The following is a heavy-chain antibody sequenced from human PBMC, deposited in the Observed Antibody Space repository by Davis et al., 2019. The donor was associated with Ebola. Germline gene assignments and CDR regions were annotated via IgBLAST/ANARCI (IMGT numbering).Heavy chain of an antibody. Sequence: SETLSLTCAVYGGSFSGYYWTWIRQPPGKGLEWIAYMYNGGSANYNPSLKSRVTISMDTSKNQFSLKMSSVTAADTAVYYCARDGYNYSYFDYWGQGTLVTVSS. V-gene: IGHV4-59*01. D-gene: IGHD5-24*01. CDR1: GGSFSGYY. CDR2: MYNGGSA. CDR3: ARDGYNYSYFDY. J-gene: IGHJ4*02.